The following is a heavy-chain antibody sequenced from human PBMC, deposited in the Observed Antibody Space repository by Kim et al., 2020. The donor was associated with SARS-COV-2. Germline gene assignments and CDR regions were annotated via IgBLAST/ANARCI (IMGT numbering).Heavy chain of an antibody. CDR1: GYTFTSYA. CDR2: INTNTGNP. D-gene: IGHD3-10*01. V-gene: IGHV7-4-1*02. Sequence: ASVKVSCKASGYTFTSYAMNWVRQAPGQGLEWMGWINTNTGNPTYAQGFTGRFVFSLDTSVSTAYLQISSLKAEDTAVYYCARTLWFGELFPSYYYYGMDVWGQGTTVTVSS. CDR3: ARTLWFGELFPSYYYYGMDV. J-gene: IGHJ6*02.